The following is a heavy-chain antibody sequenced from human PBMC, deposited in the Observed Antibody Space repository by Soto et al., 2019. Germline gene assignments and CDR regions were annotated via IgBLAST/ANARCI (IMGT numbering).Heavy chain of an antibody. Sequence: SVKVSCKASGFSFINSIVQWVRQAPGQRLEWIGWIVVGSGNTNYAQKFQERVTITRDMSTSTAYMELSSLRSEDTAVYYCVIITIFGVGRAQYDYWGQGTLVTV. J-gene: IGHJ4*02. D-gene: IGHD3-3*01. V-gene: IGHV1-58*01. CDR3: VIITIFGVGRAQYDY. CDR2: IVVGSGNT. CDR1: GFSFINSI.